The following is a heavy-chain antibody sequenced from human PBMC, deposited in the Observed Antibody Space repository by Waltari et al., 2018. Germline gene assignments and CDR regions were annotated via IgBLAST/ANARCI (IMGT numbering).Heavy chain of an antibody. D-gene: IGHD3-3*01. CDR3: AREGGNYDFWSRGAFDI. Sequence: QVQLQESGPGLVKPSETLSLTCTVSGYSISSGYYWGWIRQHPGKGLEWIGSIYHSGSTYYNPSLKSRVTISVDTSKNQFSLKLSSVTAADTAVYYCAREGGNYDFWSRGAFDIWGQGTMVTVSS. CDR2: IYHSGST. V-gene: IGHV4-38-2*02. J-gene: IGHJ3*02. CDR1: GYSISSGYY.